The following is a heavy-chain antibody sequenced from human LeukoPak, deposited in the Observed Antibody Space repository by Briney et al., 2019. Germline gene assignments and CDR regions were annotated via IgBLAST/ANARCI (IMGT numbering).Heavy chain of an antibody. V-gene: IGHV1-46*01. CDR1: GYTFTSNY. J-gene: IGHJ4*02. CDR3: ASRDSGSYKLG. D-gene: IGHD1-26*01. CDR2: INPGGGST. Sequence: ASVKVSCKASGYTFTSNYMHWVRQAPGQGLEWMGMINPGGGSTSYAQKFQGRVTMTTDTSTSTAYMELRSLRSDDTAVYYCASRDSGSYKLGWGQGTLVTVSS.